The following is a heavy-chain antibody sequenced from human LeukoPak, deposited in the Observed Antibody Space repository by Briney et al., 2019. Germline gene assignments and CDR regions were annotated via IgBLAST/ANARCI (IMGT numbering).Heavy chain of an antibody. V-gene: IGHV4-39*07. J-gene: IGHJ6*03. CDR1: GGSISSSSYC. CDR3: ARLYYMDV. CDR2: IYYSGTT. Sequence: PSETLSLTCTVSGGSISSSSYCWGWIRQPPGKGLEWIGSIYYSGTTYYNPSLKSRVTISIDTSKNQFSLKLSSVTAADTAVYYCARLYYMDVWGKGTTVTVSS.